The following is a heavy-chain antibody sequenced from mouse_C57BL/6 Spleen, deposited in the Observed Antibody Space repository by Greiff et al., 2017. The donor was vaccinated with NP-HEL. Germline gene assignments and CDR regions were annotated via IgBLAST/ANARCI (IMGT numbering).Heavy chain of an antibody. CDR1: GYTFTDYY. V-gene: IGHV1-19*01. J-gene: IGHJ4*01. Sequence: EVQLQQSGPVLVKPGASVKMSCKASGYTFTDYYMNWVKQSHGKSLEWIGVINPYNGGTSYNQKFKGKATLTVDKSSSTAYMELNSLTSEDSAVYYCARSPYYYGKDYAMDYWGQGTSVTVSS. D-gene: IGHD1-1*01. CDR2: INPYNGGT. CDR3: ARSPYYYGKDYAMDY.